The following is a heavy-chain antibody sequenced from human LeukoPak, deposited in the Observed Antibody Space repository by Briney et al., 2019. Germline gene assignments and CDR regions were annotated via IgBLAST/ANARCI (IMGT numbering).Heavy chain of an antibody. CDR2: INHSGST. CDR1: GGSFSGYY. V-gene: IGHV4-34*01. Sequence: PSETLSLTCAVYGGSFSGYYWSWIRQPPGKGLEWIGEINHSGSTYYNPSLKSRVTISVDTSKNQFSLKLSSVTAADTAVYYCASPRERSYYARGFDYWGQGTLVTVSS. CDR3: ASPRERSYYARGFDY. J-gene: IGHJ4*02. D-gene: IGHD1-26*01.